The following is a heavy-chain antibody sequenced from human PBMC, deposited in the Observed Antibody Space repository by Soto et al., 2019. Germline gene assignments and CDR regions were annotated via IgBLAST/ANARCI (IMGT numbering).Heavy chain of an antibody. J-gene: IGHJ6*02. CDR3: AKSVAAALYGMDV. CDR2: ISYDGSDK. V-gene: IGHV3-30*18. Sequence: PGGSLRLSCAASGFTFSSYDMHWVRQAPGKGLEWVAVISYDGSDKYYADSVKGRFTISRDTSKNTLYLQMNSLRAEDTAVYYCAKSVAAALYGMDVWGQGTTVTVSS. D-gene: IGHD6-13*01. CDR1: GFTFSSYD.